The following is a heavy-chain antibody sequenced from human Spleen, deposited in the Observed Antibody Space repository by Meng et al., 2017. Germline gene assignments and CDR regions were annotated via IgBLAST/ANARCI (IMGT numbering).Heavy chain of an antibody. CDR3: ARELGLGAFNI. V-gene: IGHV1-8*01. J-gene: IGHJ3*02. CDR2: MNANSGKT. D-gene: IGHD3-16*01. CDR1: GYTFTSYD. Sequence: ASVKVSCKASGYTFTSYDINWVRQATGQGLEWMGWMNANSGKTGYAQKFQGRVTMTWDTSINTAYLDLSSLTSGDTAVYYCARELGLGAFNIWGQGTMVTVSS.